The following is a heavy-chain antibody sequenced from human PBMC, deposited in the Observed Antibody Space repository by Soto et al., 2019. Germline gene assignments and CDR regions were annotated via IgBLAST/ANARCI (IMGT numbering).Heavy chain of an antibody. D-gene: IGHD1-26*01. CDR1: VFSVSSNY. J-gene: IGHJ5*02. Sequence: GWSLRLSCAISVFSVSSNYLRWVRQAPGKGLEWVSVHYSGGSTYYADSVQGRFTISRDKSNNTLYLQMRRVRAEDTAVYFCARHRHPRGTVGATSPLDPWGQGTQVTVSS. V-gene: IGHV3-53*01. CDR2: HYSGGST. CDR3: ARHRHPRGTVGATSPLDP.